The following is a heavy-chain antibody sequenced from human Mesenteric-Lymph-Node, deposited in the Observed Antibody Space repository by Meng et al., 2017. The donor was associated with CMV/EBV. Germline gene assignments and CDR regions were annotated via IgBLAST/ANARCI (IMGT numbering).Heavy chain of an antibody. CDR1: GFTFSNSD. V-gene: IGHV3-30*03. D-gene: IGHD6-19*01. CDR2: VSYDGSDK. CDR3: ARDMQPGYSSGVVNY. Sequence: GESLKISCAASGFTFSNSDMNWVRQAPGKGPEWVAIVSYDGSDKYYADSVKGRFTISRDNSKNTLYLQMNSLRADDMAVYYCARDMQPGYSSGVVNYWGQGTLVTVSS. J-gene: IGHJ4*02.